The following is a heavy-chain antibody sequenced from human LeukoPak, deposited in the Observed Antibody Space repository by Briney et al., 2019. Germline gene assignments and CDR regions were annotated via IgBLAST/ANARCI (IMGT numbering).Heavy chain of an antibody. CDR3: ARQWLMNG. CDR2: IGESGGTT. CDR1: GFTFSSYA. Sequence: PGGSLRLSCAASGFTFSSYAMNWVRQAPGKGLEWVSSIGESGGTTDYADSVKGRLTISRDNSKNTLYLQMNSLRAEDTAVYYCARQWLMNGWGQGILVTVSS. D-gene: IGHD6-19*01. J-gene: IGHJ4*02. V-gene: IGHV3-23*01.